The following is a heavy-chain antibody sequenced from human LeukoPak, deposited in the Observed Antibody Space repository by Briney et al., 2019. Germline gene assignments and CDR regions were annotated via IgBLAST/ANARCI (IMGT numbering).Heavy chain of an antibody. D-gene: IGHD2-2*01. V-gene: IGHV4-59*01. CDR2: IYYRGST. CDR3: ARRTTYYYYGMDV. CDR1: GGSISSYY. Sequence: SETLSLTCAVSGGSISSYYWSWIRQPPGKGLEWIGYIYYRGSTTHNPPLKRRVNISVDTSNNQFSLKLSPVTAAYTAVYYCARRTTYYYYGMDVWGQGTTVTVSS. J-gene: IGHJ6*02.